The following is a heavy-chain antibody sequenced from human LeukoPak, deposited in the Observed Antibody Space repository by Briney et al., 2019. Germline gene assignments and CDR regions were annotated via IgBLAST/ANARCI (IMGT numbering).Heavy chain of an antibody. J-gene: IGHJ4*02. CDR1: GFTFSSYS. Sequence: GGSLRLSCAASGFTFSSYSMNWVRQAPGKGLEWVSSITRSNYIYYADSVKGRFTISRDNAKNSLYLQMNSLRAEDTAVYYCARGRGLPGPLDYWGQGTLVTVSS. D-gene: IGHD3-10*01. V-gene: IGHV3-21*06. CDR2: ITRSNYI. CDR3: ARGRGLPGPLDY.